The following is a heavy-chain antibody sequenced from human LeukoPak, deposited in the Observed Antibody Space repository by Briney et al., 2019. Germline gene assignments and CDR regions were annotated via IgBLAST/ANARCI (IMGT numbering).Heavy chain of an antibody. V-gene: IGHV4-38-2*02. CDR2: IYYSGST. Sequence: ASETLSLTCNVSGYSISRGYYWGWIRQPPGKGLEWIGYIYYSGSTNYNPSLKSRVTISVDTSKNQFSLKLTSVTAADTALYYCARELRYDDSDSGAFWGQGTVVTVSS. CDR3: ARELRYDDSDSGAF. J-gene: IGHJ3*01. CDR1: GYSISRGYY. D-gene: IGHD3-9*01.